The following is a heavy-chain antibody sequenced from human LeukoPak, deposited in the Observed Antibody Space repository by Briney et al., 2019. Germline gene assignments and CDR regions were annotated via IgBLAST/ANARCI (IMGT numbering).Heavy chain of an antibody. CDR1: NGSISRYY. D-gene: IGHD3-22*01. Sequence: SETLSLTCTVSNGSISRYYWSWIRQPPGKGLEWIGYIYYSGSTNYNPSLKSRVTISVDTSKNQFSLKLRSVTAADTAVYYCARAVKYYYDRSDEYFDYWGQGTLVTVSS. CDR3: ARAVKYYYDRSDEYFDY. V-gene: IGHV4-59*01. J-gene: IGHJ4*02. CDR2: IYYSGST.